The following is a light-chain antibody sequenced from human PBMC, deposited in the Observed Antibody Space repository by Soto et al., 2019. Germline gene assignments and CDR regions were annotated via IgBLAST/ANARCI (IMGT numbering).Light chain of an antibody. Sequence: EIVMTQSPATLSVSPGERATLSCRASQSVSTNLAWYQQKPGQSPRLLIYGTSTRATDIPARFSGSGSGTDFTLTISSLQPEDFATYYCQQSYSTPWTFGQGTKVDIK. J-gene: IGKJ1*01. CDR3: QQSYSTPWT. V-gene: IGKV3-15*01. CDR2: GTS. CDR1: QSVSTN.